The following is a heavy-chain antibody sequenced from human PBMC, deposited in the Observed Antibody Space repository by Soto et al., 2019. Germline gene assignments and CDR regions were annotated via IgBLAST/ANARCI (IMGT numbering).Heavy chain of an antibody. CDR2: FIPIFGTL. CDR3: ARFEQVVLH. Sequence: QVQLVQSGAEVKKPGSSVKVSCKASGGTFSTFAISWVRQAPGQGLEWMGGFIPIFGTLNNAQRVQGRLTISADESTSTAYMELSPLRSEDTAVYYCARFEQVVLHWGQGTLVTVSS. V-gene: IGHV1-69*01. CDR1: GGTFSTFA. D-gene: IGHD6-13*01. J-gene: IGHJ1*01.